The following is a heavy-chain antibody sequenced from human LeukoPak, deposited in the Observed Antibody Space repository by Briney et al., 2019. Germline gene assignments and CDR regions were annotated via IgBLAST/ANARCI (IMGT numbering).Heavy chain of an antibody. D-gene: IGHD5-18*01. CDR3: ARDLSGVTGYTYGRGIDY. V-gene: IGHV3-7*01. J-gene: IGHJ4*02. Sequence: GGSLRLSCAASGFTFSSYWTSWVRQAPGKGLEWVANIKKDGSEKYYVDSVKGRFTISRDNAKTSLYLQMNSLRAEDTAVYYCARDLSGVTGYTYGRGIDYWGQGTLVTVSS. CDR2: IKKDGSEK. CDR1: GFTFSSYW.